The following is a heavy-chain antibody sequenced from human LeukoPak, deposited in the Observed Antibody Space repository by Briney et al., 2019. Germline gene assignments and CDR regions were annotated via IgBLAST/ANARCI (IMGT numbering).Heavy chain of an antibody. CDR1: GFTFRNYG. V-gene: IGHV3-30*03. D-gene: IGHD3-10*01. Sequence: GGSLRLSCAASGFTFRNYGMHWVRQAPGKGLEWVSIISYDGNNKYYADSVKGRFTISRDNSQSTLYLQMNSLRTEDTAIYFCATLRFGSGSYYADYWGQGTQVTVSS. CDR2: ISYDGNNK. J-gene: IGHJ4*02. CDR3: ATLRFGSGSYYADY.